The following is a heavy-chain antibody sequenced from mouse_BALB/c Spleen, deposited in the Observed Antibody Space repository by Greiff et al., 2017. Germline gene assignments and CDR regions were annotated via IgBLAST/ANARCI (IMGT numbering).Heavy chain of an antibody. Sequence: EVQLVESGGGLVQPGGSRKLSCAASGFTFSSFGMHWVRQAPEKGLEWVAYISSGSSTIYYADTVKGRFTISRDNPKNTLFLQMTSLRSEDTAMYYCARSSMITTDWFAYWGQGTLVTVAA. J-gene: IGHJ3*01. CDR2: ISSGSSTI. CDR3: ARSSMITTDWFAY. V-gene: IGHV5-17*02. D-gene: IGHD2-4*01. CDR1: GFTFSSFG.